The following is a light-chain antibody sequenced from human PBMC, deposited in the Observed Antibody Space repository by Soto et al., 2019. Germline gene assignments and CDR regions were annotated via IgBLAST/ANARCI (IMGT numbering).Light chain of an antibody. CDR3: QQYGSSSWT. CDR2: GAS. J-gene: IGKJ1*01. Sequence: TQSPSLLSASTGDRVTISCRMSQGISSYLAWYQQKPGQAPRLLMYGASNRATGTPGRFSGSGCGTVFTLTISILEAEDFAVYCCQQYGSSSWTFGQGTKVDIK. CDR1: QGISSY. V-gene: IGKV3-20*01.